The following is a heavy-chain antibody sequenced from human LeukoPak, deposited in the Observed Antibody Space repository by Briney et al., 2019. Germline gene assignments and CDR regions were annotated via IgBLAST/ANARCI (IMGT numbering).Heavy chain of an antibody. Sequence: SETLSLTCAVYGGSFSTYSWSWIRQPPGKGLEWIGDINYSGNTNYNPSFKSRVIASIDTSKDQFSLKLNSVTAGDTAVYYCARHVDMTTVNYYYLDVWGKGTTVTVSS. D-gene: IGHD4-17*01. J-gene: IGHJ6*03. CDR3: ARHVDMTTVNYYYLDV. CDR1: GGSFSTYS. CDR2: INYSGNT. V-gene: IGHV4-34*01.